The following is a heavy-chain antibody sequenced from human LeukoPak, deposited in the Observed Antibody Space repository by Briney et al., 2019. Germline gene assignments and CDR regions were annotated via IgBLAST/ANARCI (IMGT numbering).Heavy chain of an antibody. J-gene: IGHJ4*02. CDR3: ARDRPFYFGSGSYYDGFDS. CDR2: IFHSGST. CDR1: GSSISRYY. Sequence: PSETLSLTCTVSGSSISRYYWTWLRQPPGKGLEWIGYIFHSGSTNYSPSLKSRVTISLDTSKNQFSLNLSSVTAADTAVYYCARDRPFYFGSGSYYDGFDSWGQGTLVTVSS. D-gene: IGHD3-10*01. V-gene: IGHV4-59*01.